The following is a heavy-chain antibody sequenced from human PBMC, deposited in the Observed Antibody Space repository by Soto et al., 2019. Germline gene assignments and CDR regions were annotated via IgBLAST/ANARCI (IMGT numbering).Heavy chain of an antibody. D-gene: IGHD3-10*01. J-gene: IGHJ4*02. CDR2: IYYSGST. CDR1: GGSISSSSYY. Sequence: PSETLSLTCTVSGGSISSSSYYWGWIRQPPGKGLEWIGSIYYSGSTYYNPSLKSRVTISVDTSKNQFSLKLSSVTAADTAVYYCARRVSYGEDYWGQGTLVTSPQ. V-gene: IGHV4-39*01. CDR3: ARRVSYGEDY.